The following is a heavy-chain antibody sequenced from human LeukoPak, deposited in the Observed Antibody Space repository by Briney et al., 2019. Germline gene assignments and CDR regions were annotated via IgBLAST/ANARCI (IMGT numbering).Heavy chain of an antibody. CDR2: INHSGST. V-gene: IGHV4-34*01. D-gene: IGHD3-16*01. CDR1: GGSFSGYY. CDR3: ARYVIWYFDL. Sequence: SETLSLTCAVYGGSFSGYYWSWIRQPPGKGLEWIGEINHSGSTNYNPSLKSRVTISVDTSKNQFSLKLSSVTAADTAVYYCARYVIWYFDLWGRGTLVTVSS. J-gene: IGHJ2*01.